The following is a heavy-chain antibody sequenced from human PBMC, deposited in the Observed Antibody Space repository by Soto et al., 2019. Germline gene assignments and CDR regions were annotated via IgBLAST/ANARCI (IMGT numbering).Heavy chain of an antibody. CDR2: ISGSGGST. J-gene: IGHJ2*01. Sequence: EVQLLESGGGLVQPGGSLRLSCAASGFTFSSYAMSWVRQAPGKGLEWVSAISGSGGSTYYADSVKGRFTISRDNSKNTLYLQMNSLRAEDTAVYDCAKDGPSFWSGYTYWYFDLWGRGTLVTVSS. CDR3: AKDGPSFWSGYTYWYFDL. CDR1: GFTFSSYA. D-gene: IGHD3-3*01. V-gene: IGHV3-23*01.